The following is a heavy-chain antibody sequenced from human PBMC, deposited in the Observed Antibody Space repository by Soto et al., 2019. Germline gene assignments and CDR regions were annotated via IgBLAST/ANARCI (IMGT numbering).Heavy chain of an antibody. CDR1: GFTFSSYW. J-gene: IGHJ3*02. Sequence: GGSLRLSCAASGFTFSSYWMHRVRQAPGKGLVWVSRINSDGSSTSYADSVKGRFTISRDNAKNTLYLQMNSLRAEDTAVYYCARVLPPYYDILTGYYSLEAFDIWGQGTMVTVSS. D-gene: IGHD3-9*01. CDR2: INSDGSST. V-gene: IGHV3-74*01. CDR3: ARVLPPYYDILTGYYSLEAFDI.